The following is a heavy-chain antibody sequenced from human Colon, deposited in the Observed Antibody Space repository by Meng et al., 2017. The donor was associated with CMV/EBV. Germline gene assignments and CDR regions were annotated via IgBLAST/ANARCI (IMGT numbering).Heavy chain of an antibody. Sequence: GESLKISCAASGFTFSYYWMHWVRQVPGKGLVWVSRTKSDGSKTEYADSVRGRFTISRDNAKNTMFLEMNTLRVEDTAVYYCTRDAGSSTAMDYWGPGTLVTVSS. CDR3: TRDAGSSTAMDY. J-gene: IGHJ4*02. V-gene: IGHV3-74*03. D-gene: IGHD6-13*01. CDR1: GFTFSYYW. CDR2: TKSDGSKT.